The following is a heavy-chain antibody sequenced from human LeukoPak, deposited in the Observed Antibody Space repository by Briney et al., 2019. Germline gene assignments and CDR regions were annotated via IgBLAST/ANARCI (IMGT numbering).Heavy chain of an antibody. CDR1: GDSVSSNSAA. V-gene: IGHV6-1*01. Sequence: SQTLSLTCAISGDSVSSNSAAWNWLRQSPSRGLEWLGRTYYRSKWYNDYAVSEKSRITINPDTSENHFSLQLNSVTPEDTAVYYCARGYGYYFDYWGQGTLVTVSS. CDR3: ARGYGYYFDY. D-gene: IGHD5-18*01. CDR2: TYYRSKWYN. J-gene: IGHJ4*02.